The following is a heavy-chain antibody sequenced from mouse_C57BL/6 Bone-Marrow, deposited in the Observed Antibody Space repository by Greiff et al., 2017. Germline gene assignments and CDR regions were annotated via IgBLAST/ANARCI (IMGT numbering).Heavy chain of an antibody. Sequence: DVMLVESGGGLVQPGGSMKLSCVASGFTFSNYWMNWVSQSPEKGLEWVAQIRLKSDNYATHYAESVKGRFTISRDDSKSSVYLQMNNLRAEDTGIYYCTVNWDGVRNYWGQGTTLTVSS. CDR1: GFTFSNYW. V-gene: IGHV6-3*01. J-gene: IGHJ2*01. D-gene: IGHD4-1*02. CDR3: TVNWDGVRNY. CDR2: IRLKSDNYAT.